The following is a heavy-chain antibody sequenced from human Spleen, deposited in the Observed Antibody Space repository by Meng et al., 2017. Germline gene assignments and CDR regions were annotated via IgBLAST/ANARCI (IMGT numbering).Heavy chain of an antibody. J-gene: IGHJ5*02. CDR1: GGSFSGNY. Sequence: SETLSPTCAVYGGSFSGNYWSWIRQPPGKGLEWIGEINHSGSTNYNPSLKSRVTISVDTSKNQFSLKLSSVTAADTAVYYWARGLQYNWNDHPHGVNWFDPWGQGTLVTVSS. D-gene: IGHD1-1*01. CDR2: INHSGST. V-gene: IGHV4-34*01. CDR3: ARGLQYNWNDHPHGVNWFDP.